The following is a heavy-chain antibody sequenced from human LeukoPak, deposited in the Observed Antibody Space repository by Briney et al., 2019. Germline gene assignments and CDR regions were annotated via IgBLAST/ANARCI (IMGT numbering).Heavy chain of an antibody. CDR2: IYTSGST. V-gene: IGHV4-4*07. CDR3: ARGSGSSSSWYDYYYYYMDV. CDR1: GGSISSYY. J-gene: IGHJ6*03. Sequence: PSETLSLTCTVSGGSISSYYWSWIRQPAGKGLEWIGRIYTSGSTNYNPSLKSRVTMSVDTSKNQFSLKLSSVTAADTAVYYCARGSGSSSSWYDYYYYYMDVWGKGTTVTVSS. D-gene: IGHD6-13*01.